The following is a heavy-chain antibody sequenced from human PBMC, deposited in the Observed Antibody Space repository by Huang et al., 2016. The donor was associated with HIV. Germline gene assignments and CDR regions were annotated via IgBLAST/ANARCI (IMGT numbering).Heavy chain of an antibody. J-gene: IGHJ4*02. V-gene: IGHV7-4-1*02. CDR3: ARGLYSSSWAPFDY. Sequence: QVQLVQSGSELQKPGASVKVSCKASLYTFPSYAMNLVRQAPGQGLDWMGRMNTNTGNPTYSQCFTGRFVFSLDTSVSTAYLQISSLKAEDTAVYYCARGLYSSSWAPFDYWGQGTLVTVSS. D-gene: IGHD6-13*01. CDR1: LYTFPSYA. CDR2: MNTNTGNP.